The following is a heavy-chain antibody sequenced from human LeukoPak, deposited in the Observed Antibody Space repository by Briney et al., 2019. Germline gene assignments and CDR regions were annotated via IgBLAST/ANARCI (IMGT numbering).Heavy chain of an antibody. D-gene: IGHD2-2*03. CDR2: INHSGST. CDR1: GGSFSGYY. V-gene: IGHV4-34*01. J-gene: IGHJ1*01. CDR3: ARRGGYFSSGYIQH. Sequence: SETLSLTCAVYGGSFSGYYWSWIRQPPGKGLEWIGEINHSGSTNYNPSLKSRVTISVDTSKNQFSLKLSSVTAADTAVYYCARRGGYFSSGYIQHWGQGTLVTVSS.